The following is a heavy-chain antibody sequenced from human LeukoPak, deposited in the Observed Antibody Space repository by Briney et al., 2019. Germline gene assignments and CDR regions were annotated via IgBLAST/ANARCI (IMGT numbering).Heavy chain of an antibody. Sequence: ASVKVSCKASGYTFTSYAMHWVRQAPGQRLEWMGWINAGNGNTKYSQEFQGRVTITRDTSASTAYMELSSLRSEDMAVYYCARDNSMHERGWWFDPWGQGTLVTVSS. J-gene: IGHJ5*02. V-gene: IGHV1-3*03. D-gene: IGHD4-23*01. CDR1: GYTFTSYA. CDR2: INAGNGNT. CDR3: ARDNSMHERGWWFDP.